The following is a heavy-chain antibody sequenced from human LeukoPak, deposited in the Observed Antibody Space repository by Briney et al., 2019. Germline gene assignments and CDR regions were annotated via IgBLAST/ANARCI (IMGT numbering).Heavy chain of an antibody. CDR2: FDPEDGDA. V-gene: IGHV1-24*01. D-gene: IGHD1-26*01. J-gene: IGHJ3*02. CDR1: GYTLTELS. Sequence: ASVKASCKVSGYTLTELSIHWVRQAPGKGLEWMGGFDPEDGDAIYAQSFQGRVTMTEDTSTDTPYMELRSLRSEDTAVYYCTTRHSGSWFGAFDIWGQGTMVTVSS. CDR3: TTRHSGSWFGAFDI.